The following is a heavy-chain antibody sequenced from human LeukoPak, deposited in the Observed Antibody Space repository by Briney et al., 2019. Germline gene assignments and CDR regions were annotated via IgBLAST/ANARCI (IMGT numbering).Heavy chain of an antibody. Sequence: GGSLRLSCAASGFTFSSYAMSWVRQAPGKGLEWVSAISGSGGSTYYADSVKGRFTISRDNSKNTAHLQMNSLKTEDTAVYYCTTILFYWGQGTLVTVSS. D-gene: IGHD2/OR15-2a*01. V-gene: IGHV3-23*01. CDR2: ISGSGGST. CDR1: GFTFSSYA. CDR3: TTILFY. J-gene: IGHJ4*02.